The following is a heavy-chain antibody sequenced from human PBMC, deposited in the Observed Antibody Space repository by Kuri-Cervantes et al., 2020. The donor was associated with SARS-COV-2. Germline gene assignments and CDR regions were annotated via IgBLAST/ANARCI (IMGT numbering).Heavy chain of an antibody. Sequence: ESLKISCTVSGGSISSSSYYWGWIRQPPGKGLEWIGSIYYSGSTYYNPSLKSRVTISVDTSKNQFSLKLSSVTAADTAVYYCARQMMSSITIFGVVITRNWFDPWGQGTLVTCSS. V-gene: IGHV4-39*01. D-gene: IGHD3-3*01. CDR3: ARQMMSSITIFGVVITRNWFDP. CDR2: IYYSGST. CDR1: GGSISSSSYY. J-gene: IGHJ5*02.